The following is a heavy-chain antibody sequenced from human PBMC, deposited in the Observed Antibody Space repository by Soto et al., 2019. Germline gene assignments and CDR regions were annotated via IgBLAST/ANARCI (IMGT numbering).Heavy chain of an antibody. CDR2: IIPIFGTA. V-gene: IGHV1-69*05. CDR1: GGTFSSHP. J-gene: IGHJ6*02. Sequence: SVKVSRKACGGTFSSHPISWVRLAPGQGLQWMGVIIPIFGTASYAQKFQGRVTMTRDTSTSTVYMELSSLRSEDTAVYYCARDHVVLPAEIKRYYYYYGMDVWGQGTTVTASS. CDR3: ARDHVVLPAEIKRYYYYYGMDV. D-gene: IGHD2-2*01.